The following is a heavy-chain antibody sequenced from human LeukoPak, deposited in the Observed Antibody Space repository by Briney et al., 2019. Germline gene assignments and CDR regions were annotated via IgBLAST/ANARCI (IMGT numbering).Heavy chain of an antibody. Sequence: ASVKVSCKPSGYTFSNYDVNWVRQATAQGLEWMGWMNLNTGTTGYAEKFQGRVTFSRDTSKTTAYMEVSSLRSDDTAVYYCARGRLSLITARANFFDYWGQGARVTVSS. J-gene: IGHJ4*02. CDR2: MNLNTGTT. D-gene: IGHD3-16*01. CDR1: GYTFSNYD. CDR3: ARGRLSLITARANFFDY. V-gene: IGHV1-8*03.